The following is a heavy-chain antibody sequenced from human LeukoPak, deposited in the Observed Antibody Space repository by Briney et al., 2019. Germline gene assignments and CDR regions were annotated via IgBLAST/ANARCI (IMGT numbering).Heavy chain of an antibody. Sequence: SETLSLTCTVSGGSISSYFWSWIRQPAGKGLEWIGRIYRSANTHYNPSLKSRVSMSVDTSKNQFSLKLSSVTAADTAVYFCARGDSGYDSGLWGQGTLVTVSS. J-gene: IGHJ4*02. CDR3: ARGDSGYDSGL. CDR2: IYRSANT. V-gene: IGHV4-4*07. D-gene: IGHD5-12*01. CDR1: GGSISSYF.